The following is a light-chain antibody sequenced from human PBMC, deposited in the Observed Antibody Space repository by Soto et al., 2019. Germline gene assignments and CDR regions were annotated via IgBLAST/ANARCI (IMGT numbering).Light chain of an antibody. Sequence: QSALTQPPSASGSPGQSVTISCTGTSSDVGGYNYVSWYQQHPGKAPKLMISEVSKRPSGVPHRFSGSKSGNTASLTVSGLQAEDEADYYCSSFSVNNNLVFGGGTKLTVL. V-gene: IGLV2-8*01. CDR1: SSDVGGYNY. J-gene: IGLJ2*01. CDR2: EVS. CDR3: SSFSVNNNLV.